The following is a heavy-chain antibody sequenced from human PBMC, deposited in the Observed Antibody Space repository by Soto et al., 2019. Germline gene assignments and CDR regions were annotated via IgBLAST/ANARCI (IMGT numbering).Heavy chain of an antibody. V-gene: IGHV1-69*02. CDR1: GGTFRNYP. CDR3: ARGPLVVLNYFES. J-gene: IGHJ4*02. CDR2: IFPLTDIP. Sequence: QVQLVQSGTEVKKPGSSVKVSCKASGGTFRNYPINWVRQAPGQGLEWMGSIFPLTDIPDYAQNFQARLTISADKSTSTAYMELIRLTSDDTAMYFCARGPLVVLNYFESWGQGTLVTVSS.